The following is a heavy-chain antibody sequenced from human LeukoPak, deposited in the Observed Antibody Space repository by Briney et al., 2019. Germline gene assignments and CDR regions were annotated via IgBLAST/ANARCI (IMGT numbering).Heavy chain of an antibody. CDR2: IRSSSSYI. J-gene: IGHJ4*02. D-gene: IGHD6-6*01. Sequence: GGSLRPSCAASGFTFSSYSMNWVRQAPGKGLEWVSSIRSSSSYIYYADSVKGRFTISRDNAKNSLYLQMNSLRAEDTAVYYCARDVSRSSSIHWGQGTLVTVSS. CDR1: GFTFSSYS. V-gene: IGHV3-21*01. CDR3: ARDVSRSSSIH.